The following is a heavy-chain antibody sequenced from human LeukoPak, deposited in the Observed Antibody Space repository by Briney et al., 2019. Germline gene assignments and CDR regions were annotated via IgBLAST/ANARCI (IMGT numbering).Heavy chain of an antibody. D-gene: IGHD4-23*01. CDR2: IFNSGNT. V-gene: IGHV4-59*12. J-gene: IGHJ3*02. CDR3: ARASDYGGPQDAFGI. CDR1: GDSISSFY. Sequence: SETLSLTCSVSGDSISSFYWSWVRQAPGKGLEWIGYIFNSGNTNYNPSLKGRVTISVDTSKNQLSLKVNSVTAADTAVYYCARASDYGGPQDAFGIWGQGTMVTVSS.